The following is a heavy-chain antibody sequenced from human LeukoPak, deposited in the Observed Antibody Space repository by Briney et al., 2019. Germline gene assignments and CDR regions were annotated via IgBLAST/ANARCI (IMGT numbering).Heavy chain of an antibody. V-gene: IGHV4-39*07. D-gene: IGHD3-16*02. Sequence: SETLSLTCPVSGGSISSSSYYWGWIRQPPGKGLEWIGEINHSGSTNYNPSLKSRVTISVDTSKNQFSLKLSSVTAADTAVYYCARGPSADYVWGSYRLYYFDYWGQGTLVTVSS. CDR2: INHSGST. CDR1: GGSISSSSYY. J-gene: IGHJ4*02. CDR3: ARGPSADYVWGSYRLYYFDY.